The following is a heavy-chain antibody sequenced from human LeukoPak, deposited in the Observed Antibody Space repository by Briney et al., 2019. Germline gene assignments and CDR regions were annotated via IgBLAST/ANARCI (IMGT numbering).Heavy chain of an antibody. CDR2: ITATGDTA. J-gene: IGHJ4*02. V-gene: IGHV3-23*01. Sequence: GGSLRLSCVASGFTFTKRAMSWVRQAPGKGLEWVAIITATGDTAYYADSVKGRFTISRDNSRNTVYMQMDSLRAEDTAIYYCAGDRNSDWYSPLDYWGQGSQVTVSP. D-gene: IGHD6-19*01. CDR1: GFTFTKRA. CDR3: AGDRNSDWYSPLDY.